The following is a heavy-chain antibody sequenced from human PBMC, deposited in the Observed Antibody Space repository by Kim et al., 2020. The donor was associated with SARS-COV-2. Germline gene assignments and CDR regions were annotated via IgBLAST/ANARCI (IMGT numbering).Heavy chain of an antibody. V-gene: IGHV1-8*01. CDR3: ARVIVGATTDDY. Sequence: GYAQKFQGRVTMTRNTSISTAYMELSSLRSEYTAVYYCARVIVGATTDDYWGQGTLVTVSS. J-gene: IGHJ4*02. D-gene: IGHD1-26*01.